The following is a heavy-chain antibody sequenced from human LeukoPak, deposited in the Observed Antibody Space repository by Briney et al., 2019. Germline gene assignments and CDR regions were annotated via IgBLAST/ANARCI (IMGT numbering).Heavy chain of an antibody. V-gene: IGHV3-7*03. CDR1: GFTFSNYW. J-gene: IGHJ4*02. D-gene: IGHD6-6*01. CDR3: ARDAPLPLAARTRSYFDY. CDR2: IKQGGSEK. Sequence: GGSLRLSCAASGFTFSNYWMSWVRQAPAKGLEWVANIKQGGSEKYYVDSVKGRFTISRDNAKNSLFLQMNSLRAEDTAVYYCARDAPLPLAARTRSYFDYWGQGTLVTVSS.